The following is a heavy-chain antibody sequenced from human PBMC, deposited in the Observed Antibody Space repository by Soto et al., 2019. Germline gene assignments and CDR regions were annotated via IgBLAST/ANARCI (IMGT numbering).Heavy chain of an antibody. J-gene: IGHJ6*02. CDR3: ARDYGSTSSGDYYYYYGMDV. CDR1: GFTFSSYG. V-gene: IGHV3-33*01. D-gene: IGHD2-2*01. Sequence: QVQLVESGGGVVQPGRSLRLSCAASGFTFSSYGMHWVRQAPGKGLEWVAVIWYDGSNKYYADSVKGRFTISRDNSKNTXYXXMNSLRAEDTAVYYCARDYGSTSSGDYYYYYGMDVWGQGTTVTVSS. CDR2: IWYDGSNK.